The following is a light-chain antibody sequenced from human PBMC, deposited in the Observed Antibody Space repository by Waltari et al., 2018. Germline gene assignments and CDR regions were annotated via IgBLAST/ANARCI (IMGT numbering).Light chain of an antibody. V-gene: IGKV3-20*01. Sequence: EIVLTQSPGTASLSPGERVTLSGRASQTVGSSSLAWYQQKPGQAPRLVIYRASRRATGFPDMFSGSGSGTEFSLTISRLEPEDFAVYYCQQHGTLPATFGQGTKVEIK. J-gene: IGKJ1*01. CDR3: QQHGTLPAT. CDR1: QTVGSSS. CDR2: RAS.